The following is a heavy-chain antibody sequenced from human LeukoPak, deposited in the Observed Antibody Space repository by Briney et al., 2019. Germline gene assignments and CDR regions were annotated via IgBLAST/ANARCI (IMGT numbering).Heavy chain of an antibody. D-gene: IGHD1-1*01. CDR1: GGSITRSSYH. CDR3: VRDETLWTLDW. Sequence: PSETLSLTCTVSGGSITRSSYHWGWIRQPPGMGLVWVSRINERGTDSMYAESVKGRFTISRDNAKNTVYLQMNSLRAEDTAVYYCVRDETLWTLDWWGQGTLVSVSS. CDR2: INERGTDS. V-gene: IGHV3-74*03. J-gene: IGHJ4*02.